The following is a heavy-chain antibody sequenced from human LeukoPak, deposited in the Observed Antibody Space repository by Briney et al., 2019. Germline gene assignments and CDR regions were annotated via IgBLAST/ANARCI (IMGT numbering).Heavy chain of an antibody. CDR1: GGSIRSYY. CDR2: IYYSGST. J-gene: IGHJ3*02. CDR3: ARDPRHSSGPLGAFDI. V-gene: IGHV4-59*01. Sequence: PSETLSLTCTVCGGSIRSYYWSWIRQPPGKGLEWLGYIYYSGSTNYNPSLKSRVTISVDTSKNQFSLKLSSVTAADTAVYYCARDPRHSSGPLGAFDIWGQGTMVTVSS. D-gene: IGHD3-22*01.